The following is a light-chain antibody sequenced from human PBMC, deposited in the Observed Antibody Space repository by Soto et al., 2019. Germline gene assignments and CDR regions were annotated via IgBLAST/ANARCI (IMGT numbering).Light chain of an antibody. CDR3: SSYTSSSTLYV. J-gene: IGLJ1*01. CDR1: SSDVGGYNY. V-gene: IGLV2-14*01. Sequence: QSALTQPASVSGSPGQSITISCTGTSSDVGGYNYVSWYQQHPGKAPKLMIYDVSNRPSGVSNRLSGSKSGNTASLPISGLQAEHEANYYCSSYTSSSTLYVFGTGTKLTVL. CDR2: DVS.